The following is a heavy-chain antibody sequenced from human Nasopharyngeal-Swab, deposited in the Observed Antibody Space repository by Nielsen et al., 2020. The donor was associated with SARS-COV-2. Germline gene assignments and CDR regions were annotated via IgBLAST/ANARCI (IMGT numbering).Heavy chain of an antibody. Sequence: GGSLRLSCTPSGFTFSSYTMNWVRQAPGKGLEWLSSISSDSGAKYHADSVKGRFTISRDNAKNSLYLEMNSLRAEDTAVYYCLRGDRRDYWGPGTLVSVSS. D-gene: IGHD3-22*01. CDR3: LRGDRRDY. CDR2: ISSDSGAK. J-gene: IGHJ4*02. CDR1: GFTFSSYT. V-gene: IGHV3-21*01.